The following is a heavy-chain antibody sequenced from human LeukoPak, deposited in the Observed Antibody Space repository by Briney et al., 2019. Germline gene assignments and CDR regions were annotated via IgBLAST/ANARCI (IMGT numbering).Heavy chain of an antibody. J-gene: IGHJ4*02. CDR3: ATGRNCRPCYVPDS. V-gene: IGHV3-7*01. D-gene: IGHD2-2*01. Sequence: GRSLRLSCAASGFAFNNYWMNWVRRAPGKGLEWVANINQDGGVTYYVDSVKGRFTISRDNAKNSLYLEMNSLRPEDTAIYHCATGRNCRPCYVPDSWGQGTLVTVSS. CDR1: GFAFNNYW. CDR2: INQDGGVT.